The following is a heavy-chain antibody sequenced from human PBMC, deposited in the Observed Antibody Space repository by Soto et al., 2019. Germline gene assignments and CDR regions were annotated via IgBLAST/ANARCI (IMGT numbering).Heavy chain of an antibody. J-gene: IGHJ4*02. D-gene: IGHD3-10*01. CDR1: GGTFSSYA. Sequence: QVQLVQSGAEVKKPGSSVKVSCNASGGTFSSYAISWVRQAPGPGLEWMGGIIPIFGTANYAQKFQGRVTITADESTSTSYMELSSLRSEDTAVYYCARVRSWFGELSGYFDYWGQGTLVTVSS. V-gene: IGHV1-69*01. CDR3: ARVRSWFGELSGYFDY. CDR2: IIPIFGTA.